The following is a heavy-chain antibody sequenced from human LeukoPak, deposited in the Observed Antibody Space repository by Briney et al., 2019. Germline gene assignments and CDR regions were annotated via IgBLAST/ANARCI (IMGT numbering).Heavy chain of an antibody. V-gene: IGHV1-69*01. CDR3: ARDWGSGWTGNWFDP. CDR1: GGTFSSYA. CDR2: IIPIFGTA. J-gene: IGHJ5*02. Sequence: GSSVKVSCKASGGTFSSYAISWVRQAPGQGLEWMGGIIPIFGTANYAQKFQGRVTITADESTSTAYMELSSLRSEDTAVYYCARDWGSGWTGNWFDPWGQGTLVTVSS. D-gene: IGHD6-19*01.